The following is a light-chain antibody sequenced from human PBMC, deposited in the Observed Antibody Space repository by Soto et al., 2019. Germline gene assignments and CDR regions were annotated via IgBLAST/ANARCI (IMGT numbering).Light chain of an antibody. V-gene: IGLV2-14*01. CDR1: SSDVGGYNY. J-gene: IGLJ2*01. CDR3: SSYTSSSTLGV. Sequence: QSALTQHASVSGSPGQSITISCTGTSSDVGGYNYVSWYQQHPGKAPKLMIYDVSNRPSGVSNRFSGSKSGNTASLTISGLQAEDEAHYYCSSYTSSSTLGVFGGGTKLTVL. CDR2: DVS.